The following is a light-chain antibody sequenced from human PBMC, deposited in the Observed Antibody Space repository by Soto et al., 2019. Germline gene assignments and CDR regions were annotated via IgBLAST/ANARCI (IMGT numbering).Light chain of an antibody. V-gene: IGLV1-40*01. CDR2: GNS. CDR3: QCYDSSLSGSV. J-gene: IGLJ2*01. CDR1: SSNIGAGYD. Sequence: QPVLTQPPSVSGAPGQRVTICCTGSSSNIGAGYDVHWYQQLPGTAPKLLIYGNSNRPSGVPDRFSGSKSGTSASLAITGLQAEDEADYYCQCYDSSLSGSVFGGGTKVTVL.